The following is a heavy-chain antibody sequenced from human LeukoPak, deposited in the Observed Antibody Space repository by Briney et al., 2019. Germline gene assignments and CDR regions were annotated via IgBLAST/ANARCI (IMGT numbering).Heavy chain of an antibody. CDR1: GGTFSSYA. D-gene: IGHD6-6*01. V-gene: IGHV1-69*13. J-gene: IGHJ3*02. Sequence: ASVKVSCKASGGTFSSYAISWVRQAPGQGLEWMGGIIPIFGTANYAQKFQGRVTITADESTSTAYMELSSLRSEDTAVYYCARTVSGAARPPPGWGAFDIWGQGTMVTVSS. CDR3: ARTVSGAARPPPGWGAFDI. CDR2: IIPIFGTA.